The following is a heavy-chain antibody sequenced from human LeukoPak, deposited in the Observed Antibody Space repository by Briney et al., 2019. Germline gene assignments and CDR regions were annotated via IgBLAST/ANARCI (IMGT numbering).Heavy chain of an antibody. Sequence: ASVKVSCKASGYTFTGYYMHWVRQAPGQGLEWMGWINPNSGGTNYAQKFQGRVTMTRDTSISTAYMELSRLRSDDTAVYYCARSAAYYDILTGYYIGTDYYYYMDVWGKGTTDTISS. CDR2: INPNSGGT. CDR3: ARSAAYYDILTGYYIGTDYYYYMDV. J-gene: IGHJ6*03. CDR1: GYTFTGYY. D-gene: IGHD3-9*01. V-gene: IGHV1-2*02.